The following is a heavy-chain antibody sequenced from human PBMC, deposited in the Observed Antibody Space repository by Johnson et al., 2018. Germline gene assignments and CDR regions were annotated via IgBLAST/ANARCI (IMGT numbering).Heavy chain of an antibody. V-gene: IGHV3-23*04. CDR1: GFTFSSYA. CDR2: ISGSGGSK. D-gene: IGHD6-19*01. Sequence: EVQLVETGGGLVQPGGSLRLSCAASGFTFSSYAMSWVRQAPGKGLEWVSAISGSGGSKYYADSVKGRFTISRGNSKNTLYLQMNSLRAEDTAVYYCARDRYSSGGVGWFDPWGQGTLVTVSS. CDR3: ARDRYSSGGVGWFDP. J-gene: IGHJ5*02.